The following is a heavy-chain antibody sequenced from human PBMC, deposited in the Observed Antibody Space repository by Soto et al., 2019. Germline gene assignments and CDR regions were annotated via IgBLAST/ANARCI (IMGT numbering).Heavy chain of an antibody. D-gene: IGHD3-22*01. V-gene: IGHV3-33*01. CDR1: GFTFSSYG. CDR3: ARDYYDSSGYYSVSQDWFDP. J-gene: IGHJ5*02. Sequence: QVQLVESGGGVVQPGRSLRLSCAASGFTFSSYGMHWVRQAPGKGLEWVAVIWYDGSNKYYADSVKGRFTISRDNSKNTLYLQMNSLRAEDTAVYYCARDYYDSSGYYSVSQDWFDPWGQGTLVTVSS. CDR2: IWYDGSNK.